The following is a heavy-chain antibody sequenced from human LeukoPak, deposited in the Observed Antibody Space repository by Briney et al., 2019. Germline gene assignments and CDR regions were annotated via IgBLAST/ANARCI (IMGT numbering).Heavy chain of an antibody. CDR3: ARDSADGGYSYFDL. D-gene: IGHD5-18*01. CDR2: IYYSGST. Sequence: PSETLSLTCTVSGGSISSSSYYWGWIRQPPGKGLEWIGSIYYSGSTYYNPSLKSRVTISVDTSKNQFSLKLSSVTAADTAVYYCARDSADGGYSYFDLWGRGTLVTVSS. CDR1: GGSISSSSYY. J-gene: IGHJ2*01. V-gene: IGHV4-39*07.